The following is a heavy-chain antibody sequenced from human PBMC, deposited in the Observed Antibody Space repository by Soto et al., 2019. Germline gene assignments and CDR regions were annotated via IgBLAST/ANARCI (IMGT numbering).Heavy chain of an antibody. Sequence: QVQLVQSGAEVMKPGSPVKVSCKASGGTFSTYAITWVRQAPGQGLEWMGGIIPIRGTVNYARKFQGRVTITADKATGTAYMELSSLRSEDTAVYYCARIKSGSMGDFDYWGQGTLVTVYS. CDR2: IIPIRGTV. D-gene: IGHD3-16*01. V-gene: IGHV1-69*06. J-gene: IGHJ4*02. CDR1: GGTFSTYA. CDR3: ARIKSGSMGDFDY.